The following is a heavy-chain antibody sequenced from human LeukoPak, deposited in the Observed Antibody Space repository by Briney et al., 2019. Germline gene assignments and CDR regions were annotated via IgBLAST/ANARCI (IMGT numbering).Heavy chain of an antibody. V-gene: IGHV3-66*04. CDR3: ARLRGEAGTHLSYDY. Sequence: GVSLRLFCTASIVTVNDNYMTGVRQARGKGLEGVSVIYSGCNTFYADSVKGRFTISRDNSKNTLHLQMDSLRVEDTGVYYCARLRGEAGTHLSYDYWGQGTLVTVSS. CDR2: IYSGCNT. J-gene: IGHJ4*02. CDR1: IVTVNDNY. D-gene: IGHD1-1*01.